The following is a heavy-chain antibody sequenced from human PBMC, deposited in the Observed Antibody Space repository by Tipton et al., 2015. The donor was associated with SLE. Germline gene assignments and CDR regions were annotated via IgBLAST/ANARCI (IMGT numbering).Heavy chain of an antibody. V-gene: IGHV3-7*01. D-gene: IGHD2/OR15-2a*01. CDR3: ARGKYYFDY. J-gene: IGHJ4*02. CDR1: GFTFSRSW. Sequence: SLRLSCAASGFTFSRSWMNWVRLAPGKGLEWVANINENGSEKHYVDSLKERLTISRDNAKKSVDLQMNSLRDEDTAVYYCARGKYYFDYWGQGALVTVSS. CDR2: INENGSEK.